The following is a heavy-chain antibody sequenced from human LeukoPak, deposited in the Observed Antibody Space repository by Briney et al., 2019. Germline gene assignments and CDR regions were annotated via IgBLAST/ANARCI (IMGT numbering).Heavy chain of an antibody. D-gene: IGHD3-10*01. CDR2: ISAYNGNT. CDR3: ARVELLSGLGYYYGSGSYYNSNWFDP. V-gene: IGHV1-18*01. CDR1: VYTFTSYG. Sequence: ASVKVSCKGSVYTFTSYGISWVRQAPGQGLEWMGWISAYNGNTNYAQKLQGRVTMTTDTYTSTAYVELRSLRSDDTAVYYCARVELLSGLGYYYGSGSYYNSNWFDPWGQGTLVTVSS. J-gene: IGHJ5*02.